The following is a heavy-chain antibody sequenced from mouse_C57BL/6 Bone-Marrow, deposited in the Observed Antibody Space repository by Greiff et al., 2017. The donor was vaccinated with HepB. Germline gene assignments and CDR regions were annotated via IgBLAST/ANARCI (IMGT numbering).Heavy chain of an antibody. CDR2: IRNKANNHAT. CDR1: GFTFSDAW. J-gene: IGHJ1*03. D-gene: IGHD1-1*01. CDR3: TRPNYYGSSYWYFDV. V-gene: IGHV6-6*01. Sequence: EVKVEESGGGLVQPGGSMKLSCAASGFTFSDAWMDWVRQSPEKGLEWVAEIRNKANNHATYYAESVKGRFTISRYDSKSSVYLQMNSLRAEDTGIYYCTRPNYYGSSYWYFDVWGTGTTVTVSS.